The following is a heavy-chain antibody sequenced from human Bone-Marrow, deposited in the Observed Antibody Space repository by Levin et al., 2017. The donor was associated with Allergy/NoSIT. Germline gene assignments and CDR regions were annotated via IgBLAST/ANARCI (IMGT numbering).Heavy chain of an antibody. D-gene: IGHD5-12*01. CDR1: GFTFSSYG. CDR2: IWYDGSNK. Sequence: PGGSLRLSCAASGFTFSSYGMHWVRQAPGKGLEWVAVIWYDGSNKYYADSVKGRFTISRDNSKNTLYLQMNSLRAEDTAVYYCARAGGGYSGYDPLLCDYWGQGTLVTVSS. CDR3: ARAGGGYSGYDPLLCDY. J-gene: IGHJ4*02. V-gene: IGHV3-33*01.